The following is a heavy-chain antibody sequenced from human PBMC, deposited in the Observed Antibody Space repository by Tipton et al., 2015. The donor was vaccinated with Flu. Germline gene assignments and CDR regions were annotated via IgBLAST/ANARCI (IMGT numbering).Heavy chain of an antibody. D-gene: IGHD5-18*01. Sequence: TLSLTCTVSGASISSSYWSWIRQAPGKGLEWIGHIYYSGITNYNPSLKSRITISVDTSKNQFSLRLNSLVTADTAVYFCARHTSTAPFRVFDNWGHGTLVTVSS. J-gene: IGHJ4*01. CDR1: GASISSSY. V-gene: IGHV4-59*01. CDR3: ARHTSTAPFRVFDN. CDR2: IYYSGIT.